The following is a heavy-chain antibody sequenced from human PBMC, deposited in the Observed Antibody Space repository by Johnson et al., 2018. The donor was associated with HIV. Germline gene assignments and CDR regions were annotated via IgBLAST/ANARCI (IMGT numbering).Heavy chain of an antibody. CDR2: IYSGGST. J-gene: IGHJ3*01. CDR1: GFTLSSYG. D-gene: IGHD6-13*01. CDR3: ERDRIGADSDAFDL. Sequence: QVKLVESGGGVVQPGRSLRLSCAASGFTLSSYGMHWVRQTPGKGLEWVSVIYSGGSTYYADSVQGRFTISRDNSKNTVYRQMYSLRAEDTAVYYCERDRIGADSDAFDLWCQGTMVTVSS. V-gene: IGHV3-NL1*01.